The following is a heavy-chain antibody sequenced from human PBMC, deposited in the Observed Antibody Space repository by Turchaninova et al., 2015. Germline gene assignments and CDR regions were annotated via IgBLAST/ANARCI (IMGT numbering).Heavy chain of an antibody. J-gene: IGHJ4*02. D-gene: IGHD3-22*01. CDR2: ISFDGGNK. CDR3: ARATYYYDSSGYSHFDY. V-gene: IGHV3-30-3*01. Sequence: QGHMVGSGGGVVQTGRLGARPCAASCVWFSRLDRHGVRQATGKGREWVAVISFDGGNKYYADSVKGRFTGSRDNSKNTLYLQMNSLRAEDTAVYSCARATYYYDSSGYSHFDYWGLGTLVTVSS. CDR1: CVWFSRLD.